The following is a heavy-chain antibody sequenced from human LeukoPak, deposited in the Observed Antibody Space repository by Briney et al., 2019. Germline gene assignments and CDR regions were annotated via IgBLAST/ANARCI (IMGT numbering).Heavy chain of an antibody. Sequence: PGGSLRLSCAASGFTFSSYEMNWVRQAPGKGLEWVSYISSSGSTIYYADSVKGRFTISRDNAKNSLYLQMNSLRAEDTAVYYCARVLDYYDTSGYHSNDYWGQGTLVTVSS. CDR2: ISSSGSTI. V-gene: IGHV3-48*03. D-gene: IGHD3-22*01. CDR3: ARVLDYYDTSGYHSNDY. J-gene: IGHJ4*02. CDR1: GFTFSSYE.